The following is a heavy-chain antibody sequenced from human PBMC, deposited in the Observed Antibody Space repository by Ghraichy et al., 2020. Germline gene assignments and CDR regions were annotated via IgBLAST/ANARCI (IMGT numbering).Heavy chain of an antibody. CDR2: IYYSGST. J-gene: IGHJ4*02. Sequence: SETLSLTCTVSGGSVSSGSYYWSWIRQPPGKGLEWIGYIYYSGSTNYNPSLKSRVTISVDTSKNQFSLKLSSVTAADTAVYYCARDRVDIVATTDHGIDYWGQGTLVTVSS. D-gene: IGHD5-12*01. CDR1: GGSVSSGSYY. CDR3: ARDRVDIVATTDHGIDY. V-gene: IGHV4-61*01.